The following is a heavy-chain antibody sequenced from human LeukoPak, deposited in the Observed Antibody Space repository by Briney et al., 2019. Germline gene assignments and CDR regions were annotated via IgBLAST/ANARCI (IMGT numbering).Heavy chain of an antibody. V-gene: IGHV1-2*02. CDR2: MNPDSGGT. J-gene: IGHJ3*02. CDR1: GYTFIGHY. Sequence: ASVKVSCKASGYTFIGHYIHWVRQAPGQGLEWMGWMNPDSGGTNYAQKFQDRVTMNRDTSITTAYMELSRLTSDDTAIYYCARIMEYYDFTPRGFDIWGQGTMVAVSS. D-gene: IGHD3/OR15-3a*01. CDR3: ARIMEYYDFTPRGFDI.